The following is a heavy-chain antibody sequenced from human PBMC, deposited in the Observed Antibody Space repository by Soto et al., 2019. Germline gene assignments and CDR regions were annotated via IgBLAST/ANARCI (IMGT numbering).Heavy chain of an antibody. CDR1: GGSISSGGYY. J-gene: IGHJ5*02. V-gene: IGHV4-31*03. CDR2: IYYSGST. CDR3: ARAETYYYDSSGYYFDWFDP. Sequence: QVQLQESGPGLVKPSQTLSLTCTVSGGSISSGGYYWSWIHQHPGKGLEWIGSIYYSGSTYYNPSLKSRVTISVDTYKNQFSLKLSSVTAADTAVYYCARAETYYYDSSGYYFDWFDPWGQGTLVTVSS. D-gene: IGHD3-22*01.